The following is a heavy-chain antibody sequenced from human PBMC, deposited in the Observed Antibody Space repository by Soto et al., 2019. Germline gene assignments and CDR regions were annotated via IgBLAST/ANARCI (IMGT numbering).Heavy chain of an antibody. Sequence: VASVKVSCQASGGTFDNHLISWVRQAPGQGLEWVGTIIPLFGTLNYAQRFQGRVTLSADRSTSTAYMELSSLRSDDTAVYYCASGSLYGSGSYPVDYWGQGTLVTVS. D-gene: IGHD3-10*01. V-gene: IGHV1-69*06. J-gene: IGHJ4*01. CDR1: GGTFDNHL. CDR2: IIPLFGTL. CDR3: ASGSLYGSGSYPVDY.